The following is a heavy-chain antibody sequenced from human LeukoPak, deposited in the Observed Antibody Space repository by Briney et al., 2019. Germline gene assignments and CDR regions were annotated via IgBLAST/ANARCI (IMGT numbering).Heavy chain of an antibody. CDR1: GYTFTTYY. Sequence: ASVKVSCKASGYTFTTYYIHWVRQAPGQGLEWMGFIDPSVGSTSYAQKFQLRVSMARDTSTSTVYMELSNLRSDDTAVYYCVRDVDDYDHHRGDRWGQGTLVTVSS. CDR3: VRDVDDYDHHRGDR. D-gene: IGHD4-17*01. J-gene: IGHJ5*02. V-gene: IGHV1-46*01. CDR2: IDPSVGST.